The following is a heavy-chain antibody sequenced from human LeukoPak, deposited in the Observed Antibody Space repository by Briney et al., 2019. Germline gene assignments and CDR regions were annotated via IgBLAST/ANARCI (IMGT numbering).Heavy chain of an antibody. CDR1: GGSISSYY. J-gene: IGHJ4*02. V-gene: IGHV4-59*01. Sequence: ASETLSLTCTVSGGSISSYYWSWIRQPPGKGLERIGYIYYSGSTNYNPSLKSRVTISVDTSKNQFSLKLSSVTAADTAVYYCAREAYDSSGYYSDYWGQGTLVTVSS. CDR2: IYYSGST. CDR3: AREAYDSSGYYSDY. D-gene: IGHD3-22*01.